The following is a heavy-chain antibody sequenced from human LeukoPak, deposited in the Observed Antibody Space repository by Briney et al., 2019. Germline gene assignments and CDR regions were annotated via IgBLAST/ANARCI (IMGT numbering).Heavy chain of an antibody. CDR1: GASVSGSAYY. J-gene: IGHJ6*03. V-gene: IGHV4-39*07. CDR3: ARVVPAANYYYYMDV. Sequence: PSETLSLTCTVSGASVSGSAYYWGWIRQPPGKGLEWIGNIYYSGSTYYNESLESRVTISIDASKNQFSLKLSSVTAADTAVYYCARVVPAANYYYYMDVWGKGTTVTISS. D-gene: IGHD2-2*01. CDR2: IYYSGST.